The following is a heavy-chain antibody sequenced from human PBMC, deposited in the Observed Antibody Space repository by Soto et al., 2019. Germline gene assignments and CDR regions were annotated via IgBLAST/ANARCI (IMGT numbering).Heavy chain of an antibody. J-gene: IGHJ6*02. Sequence: QVQLQESGPGLVKPSQTLSLTCTVSGGSISSGGYYWGWIRQHPGKGLEWIGYIYYSGSTYYNPSLKSRVTISVDTSKNQFSLKLSSVTAADTAVYYCARDQAYYDILTGYGGMDVWGQGTTVTVSS. CDR2: IYYSGST. V-gene: IGHV4-31*03. D-gene: IGHD3-9*01. CDR3: ARDQAYYDILTGYGGMDV. CDR1: GGSISSGGYY.